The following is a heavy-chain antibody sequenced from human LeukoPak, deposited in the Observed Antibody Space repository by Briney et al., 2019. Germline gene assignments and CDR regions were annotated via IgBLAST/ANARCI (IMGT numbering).Heavy chain of an antibody. D-gene: IGHD1-26*01. J-gene: IGHJ4*02. CDR2: IYYSGST. Sequence: SETLSLTCNVSGGSISSYYWSWVRQPPGKGLEWIGYIYYSGSTNYNPSLKSRVTISVDTSKNQFSLKLTSVTAAGTAVYYCAGSVGAHAPFDYWGQGTLVTVSS. V-gene: IGHV4-59*01. CDR1: GGSISSYY. CDR3: AGSVGAHAPFDY.